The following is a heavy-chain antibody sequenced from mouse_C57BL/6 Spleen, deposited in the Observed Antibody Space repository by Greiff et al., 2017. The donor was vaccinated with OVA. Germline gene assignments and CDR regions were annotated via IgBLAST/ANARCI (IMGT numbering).Heavy chain of an antibody. D-gene: IGHD2-5*01. CDR1: GFTFSSYA. Sequence: DVQLVESGEGLVKPGGSLKLSCAASGFTFSSYAMSWVRQTPEKRLEWVAYISSGGDYIYYADTVKGRFTISRDNARNTLYLQMSSLKSEDTAMYYCTRDYYSNFGDWYFDVWGTGTTVTVSS. J-gene: IGHJ1*03. CDR3: TRDYYSNFGDWYFDV. CDR2: ISSGGDYI. V-gene: IGHV5-9-1*02.